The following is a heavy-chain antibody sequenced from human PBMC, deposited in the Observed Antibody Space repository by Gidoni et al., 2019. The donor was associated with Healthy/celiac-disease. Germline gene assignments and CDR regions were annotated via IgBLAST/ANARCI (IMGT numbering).Heavy chain of an antibody. V-gene: IGHV3-30*18. CDR2: ISYDGSNK. CDR3: AKGALRFLEWLLSLYFDY. J-gene: IGHJ4*02. CDR1: GFTFSSYG. Sequence: QVQLVESGGGVVQPGRSLRLSCAASGFTFSSYGMHWVRQAPGKGLEWVAVISYDGSNKYYADSVKGRFTISRDNSKNTLYLQMNSLRAEDTAVYYCAKGALRFLEWLLSLYFDYWGQGTLVTVSS. D-gene: IGHD3-3*01.